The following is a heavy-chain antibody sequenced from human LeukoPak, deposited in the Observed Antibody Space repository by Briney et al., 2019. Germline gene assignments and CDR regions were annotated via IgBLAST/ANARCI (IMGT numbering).Heavy chain of an antibody. V-gene: IGHV1-69*06. Sequence: ASVKVSCKASGGTFSSYAIIWVRQAPGQGLEWMGRIIPIFGTANYAQKFQGRVTITADKSTSTAYMELSSLRSEDTAVYYCARQARDYYYYYMDVWGKGTTVTVSS. CDR3: ARQARDYYYYYMDV. J-gene: IGHJ6*03. CDR1: GGTFSSYA. CDR2: IIPIFGTA.